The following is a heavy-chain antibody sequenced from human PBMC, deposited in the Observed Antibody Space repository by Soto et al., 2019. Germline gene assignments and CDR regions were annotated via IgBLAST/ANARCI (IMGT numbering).Heavy chain of an antibody. CDR2: IYYSGST. CDR1: GCSITDCY. V-gene: IGHV4-59*08. CDR3: ARRGGGGWYDYAFDI. D-gene: IGHD6-19*01. Sequence: SETLSLTCPVSGCSITDCYSSWIVQPPGKGLEWIGYIYYSGSTNYNPSLESRVTISVDTSRNQFSLKVTSVTAADTAVYYCARRGGGGWYDYAFDIWGQGTMVT. J-gene: IGHJ3*02.